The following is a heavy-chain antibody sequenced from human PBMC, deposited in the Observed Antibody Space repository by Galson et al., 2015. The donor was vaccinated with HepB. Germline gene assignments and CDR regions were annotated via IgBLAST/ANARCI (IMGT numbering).Heavy chain of an antibody. CDR2: IGSKANNYAT. D-gene: IGHD2-2*01. Sequence: SLRLSCAGSGFTFSGSAMHWVRQTSGKGPEWIGRIGSKANNYATAYKAWVKGRFTISRDDSKKTAYLQMNSLRTEDSAVYYCSRLGDLSSYSSSWGQGTLVTVS. CDR1: GFTFSGSA. J-gene: IGHJ4*02. V-gene: IGHV3-73*01. CDR3: SRLGDLSSYSSS.